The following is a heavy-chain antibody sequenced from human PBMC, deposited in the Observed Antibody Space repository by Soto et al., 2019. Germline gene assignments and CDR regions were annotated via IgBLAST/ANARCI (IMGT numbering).Heavy chain of an antibody. V-gene: IGHV1-69*13. Sequence: SVKVSCKASGGTFSSYAISWVRQAPGQGLEWMGGIIPIFGTANYAQKFQGRVTITADESTSTAYMELSSLRSEDTAVYYCATYNWNYLGWFAPWGQGTLVTVSS. CDR3: ATYNWNYLGWFAP. D-gene: IGHD1-7*01. CDR1: GGTFSSYA. J-gene: IGHJ5*02. CDR2: IIPIFGTA.